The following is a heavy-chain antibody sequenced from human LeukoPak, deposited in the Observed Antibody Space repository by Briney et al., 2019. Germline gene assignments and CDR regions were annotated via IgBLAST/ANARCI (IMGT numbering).Heavy chain of an antibody. V-gene: IGHV1-2*02. CDR2: INPNSGGT. Sequence: ASVTVSCKASGYTFTGYYLHWVRQAPGQGLDWMGWINPNSGGTNYAQKFQGRVTMTRDTSISTAYMELSRLRSDDTAVYYCARDLVLSYYDILTGQLDYWGQGTLVTVSS. D-gene: IGHD3-9*01. J-gene: IGHJ4*02. CDR3: ARDLVLSYYDILTGQLDY. CDR1: GYTFTGYY.